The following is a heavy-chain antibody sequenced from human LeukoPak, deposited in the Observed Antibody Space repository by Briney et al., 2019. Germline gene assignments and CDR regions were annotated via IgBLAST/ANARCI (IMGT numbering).Heavy chain of an antibody. J-gene: IGHJ3*01. Sequence: GGSLRLSCAASGFTFSSFAMTWVRQAPGKGLEWVSAIGASGVDTYCTDSVKGRFTISRDNSKNTLYLHMSSLRAEDTAVYFCAKRPRDSSGYYLGAFDGWGQGTTVTVSS. V-gene: IGHV3-23*01. CDR2: IGASGVDT. CDR1: GFTFSSFA. D-gene: IGHD3-22*01. CDR3: AKRPRDSSGYYLGAFDG.